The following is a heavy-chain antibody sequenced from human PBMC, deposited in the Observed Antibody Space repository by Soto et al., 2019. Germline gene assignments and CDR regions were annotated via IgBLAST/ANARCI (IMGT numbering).Heavy chain of an antibody. D-gene: IGHD6-6*01. J-gene: IGHJ6*02. CDR3: ARDYPYRSSFGAGYGMDV. CDR2: INPNSGGT. V-gene: IGHV1-2*02. CDR1: GYTVTGYY. Sequence: QVQLVQSGAEVKKPGASVKVSCKASGYTVTGYYMHWVRQAPGQGLEWMGWINPNSGGTNYAQKFQGRVTMTRDTPISTAYMELRRLRSDGTDVYYCARDYPYRSSFGAGYGMDVWGQGTTVTVSS.